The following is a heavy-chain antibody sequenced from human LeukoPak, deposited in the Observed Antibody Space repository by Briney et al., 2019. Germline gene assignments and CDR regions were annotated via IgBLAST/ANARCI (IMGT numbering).Heavy chain of an antibody. V-gene: IGHV3-33*01. CDR1: GFTLSSYG. CDR2: IWYDGSNK. J-gene: IGHJ4*02. Sequence: GGSLRLSCAASGFTLSSYGMHWVRQAPGKGLEWVAVIWYDGSNKYYADSVKGRFTISRDNSKNTLYLQMNSLRAEDTAVYYCARDRSLTAGYYFDYWGQGTLVTVSS. CDR3: ARDRSLTAGYYFDY.